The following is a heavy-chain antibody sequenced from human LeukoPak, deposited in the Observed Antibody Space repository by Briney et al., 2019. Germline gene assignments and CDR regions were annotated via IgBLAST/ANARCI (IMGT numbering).Heavy chain of an antibody. V-gene: IGHV4-39*01. D-gene: IGHD6-19*01. CDR2: IYYSGST. CDR3: ASNSGWYGPTWFDP. CDR1: GGSISSSSYY. J-gene: IGHJ5*02. Sequence: PSETLSLTCTVSGGSISSSSYYWGWIRQPPGKGLEWIGSIYYSGSTYYNPSLKSRVTISVDTSKNQFSLKLSSVTAADTAVYYCASNSGWYGPTWFDPWGQGTLVTVSS.